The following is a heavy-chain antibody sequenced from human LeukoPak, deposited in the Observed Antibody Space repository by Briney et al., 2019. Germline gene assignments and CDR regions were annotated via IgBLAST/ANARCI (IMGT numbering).Heavy chain of an antibody. Sequence: SETLSLTCAVHGGSFSGYYWSWIRQPPGKGLEWIGEINHSGSTNYNPSLKSRVTISVDTSKNQFSLKLSSVTAADTDVYYCASPIGEYYYDSSGPNDAFDIWGQGTMVTVSS. CDR2: INHSGST. J-gene: IGHJ3*02. CDR3: ASPIGEYYYDSSGPNDAFDI. CDR1: GGSFSGYY. V-gene: IGHV4-34*01. D-gene: IGHD3-22*01.